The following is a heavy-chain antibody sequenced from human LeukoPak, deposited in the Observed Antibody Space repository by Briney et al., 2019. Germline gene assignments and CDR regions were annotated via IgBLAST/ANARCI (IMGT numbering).Heavy chain of an antibody. CDR3: ANARYYNSDWYGLDY. D-gene: IGHD6-19*01. CDR2: ISSGGDYT. J-gene: IGHJ4*02. CDR1: GFTVSTNY. Sequence: GRSLTLSCAPSGFTVSTNYMSWVRQAPRKWPEWVTGISSGGDYTYYGDYVKGRFTISRDNSKNTLYLQMNSLRVEDTAVYYCANARYYNSDWYGLDYWGQGTQVTVSS. V-gene: IGHV3-23*01.